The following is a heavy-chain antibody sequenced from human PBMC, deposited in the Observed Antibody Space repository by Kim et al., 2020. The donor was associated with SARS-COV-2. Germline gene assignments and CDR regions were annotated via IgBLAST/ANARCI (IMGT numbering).Heavy chain of an antibody. CDR1: GYTFTSYA. V-gene: IGHV1-8*03. CDR3: ARGTGYFDWYARYYYYYVM. D-gene: IGHD3-9*01. Sequence: ASVKVSCKASGYTFTSYAMNWVRQAPGQGLEWMGWINTNTGNTTYAQNFLARHNIPERNTIRPNSSHLCTLRLPYTAWYYCARGTGYFDWYARYYYYYVM. CDR2: INTNTGNT. J-gene: IGHJ6*01.